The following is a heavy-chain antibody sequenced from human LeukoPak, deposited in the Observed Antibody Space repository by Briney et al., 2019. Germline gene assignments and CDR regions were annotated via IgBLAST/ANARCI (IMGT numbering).Heavy chain of an antibody. J-gene: IGHJ4*02. D-gene: IGHD5-12*01. CDR1: DFRDNY. V-gene: IGHV1-2*02. Sequence: GASVKVSCKTSDFRDNYMNWVRQAPGQGLEWRDGINPKSGDTDDAQKFQGRVTMTRDTFISTAYMELSGLKPDDTAIYFCASGYSGYDLNYWGQGTQVTVSS. CDR3: ASGYSGYDLNY. CDR2: INPKSGDT.